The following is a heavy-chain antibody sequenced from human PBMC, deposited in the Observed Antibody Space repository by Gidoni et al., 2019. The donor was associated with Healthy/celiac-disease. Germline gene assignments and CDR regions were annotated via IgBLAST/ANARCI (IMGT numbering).Heavy chain of an antibody. Sequence: EVQLVESGGGLVQPGGSLRLSCAASGCTFSSDAMSWVRQAPGKGLEWVSAISGSGGSTYYADSVKGRFTISRDNSKNTLYLQMNSLRAEDTAVYYCAKHSPYCGGDCSLDYFDYWGQGTLVTVSS. CDR1: GCTFSSDA. J-gene: IGHJ4*02. V-gene: IGHV3-23*04. CDR2: ISGSGGST. D-gene: IGHD2-21*02. CDR3: AKHSPYCGGDCSLDYFDY.